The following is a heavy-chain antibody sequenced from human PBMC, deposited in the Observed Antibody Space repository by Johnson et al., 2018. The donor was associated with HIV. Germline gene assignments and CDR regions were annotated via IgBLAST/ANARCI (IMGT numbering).Heavy chain of an antibody. Sequence: QVQLVESGGGVVQPGRSLRLSCAASGFTFRNFAMHWVRQAPGKGLEWLAVISYDGSNKYYADSVKGRFTISRDNSKNTLYLQMNSLRVEDTALYYCAKANWNGDAFDIWGQGTMVTVSS. CDR2: ISYDGSNK. J-gene: IGHJ3*02. V-gene: IGHV3-30*01. CDR1: GFTFRNFA. CDR3: AKANWNGDAFDI. D-gene: IGHD1-1*01.